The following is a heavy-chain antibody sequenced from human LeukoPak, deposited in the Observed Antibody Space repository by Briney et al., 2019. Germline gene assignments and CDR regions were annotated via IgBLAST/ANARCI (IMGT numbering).Heavy chain of an antibody. CDR1: GFTFSPYS. CDR3: ARDRRYYGDYYFYGLDV. V-gene: IGHV3-48*02. J-gene: IGHJ6*02. D-gene: IGHD4-17*01. CDR2: ISSSSITI. Sequence: GVSLRLSCAASGFTFSPYSMNWVRQAPGKGLEWVSYISSSSITIFYADSVKGRFTISRDIAGNSLYLQMNSLRDEDSAVYYCARDRRYYGDYYFYGLDVWGQGTTVTVSS.